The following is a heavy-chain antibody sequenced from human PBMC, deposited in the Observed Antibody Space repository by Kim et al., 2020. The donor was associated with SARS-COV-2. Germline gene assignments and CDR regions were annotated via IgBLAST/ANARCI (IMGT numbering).Heavy chain of an antibody. Sequence: GSTTYNPSLRSRVTMSVDTSKNQFSLKLSSVTAADTAVYYCARGAASFDYWGQGTLVTVSS. J-gene: IGHJ4*02. CDR3: ARGAASFDY. D-gene: IGHD1-26*01. V-gene: IGHV4-4*07. CDR2: GST.